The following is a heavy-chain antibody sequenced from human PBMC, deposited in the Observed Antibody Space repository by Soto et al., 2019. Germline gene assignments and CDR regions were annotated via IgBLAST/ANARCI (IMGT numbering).Heavy chain of an antibody. D-gene: IGHD3-9*01. CDR2: IVVGSGNT. Sequence: GASVKVSCKASGFTFTSSAVQWVRQARGQRLEWIGWIVVGSGNTNYAQKFQERVTITRDMSTSTAYMELSSLRSEDTAVYYCAAETKRQRYFDWLVRMDVWGQGTTVTVSS. CDR3: AAETKRQRYFDWLVRMDV. V-gene: IGHV1-58*01. J-gene: IGHJ6*02. CDR1: GFTFTSSA.